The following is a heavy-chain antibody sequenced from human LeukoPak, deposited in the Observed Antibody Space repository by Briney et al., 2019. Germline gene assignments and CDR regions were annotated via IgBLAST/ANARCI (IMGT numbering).Heavy chain of an antibody. CDR3: ARESSSSNWFDP. V-gene: IGHV1-69*13. CDR2: IIPIFGTA. Sequence: GASVKVSCTASGGTFSSYAISWMRQAPGQGLEWMGGIIPIFGTANYAQKFQGRVTITADESTSTAYMELSSLRSEDTAVYYCARESSSSNWFDPWGQGTLVTVSS. CDR1: GGTFSSYA. J-gene: IGHJ5*02. D-gene: IGHD6-13*01.